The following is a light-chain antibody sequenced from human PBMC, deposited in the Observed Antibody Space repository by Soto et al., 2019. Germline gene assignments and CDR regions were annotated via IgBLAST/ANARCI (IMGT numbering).Light chain of an antibody. CDR1: QGFSNH. CDR3: QKYDIAPFT. V-gene: IGKV1-27*01. CDR2: AAS. J-gene: IGKJ3*01. Sequence: DIQMTQSPSSLSASVGDRVTITCRASQGFSNHLAWYQQKPGKVPKLLISAASTLQSGVPSRFSGSGSGTDFTLTISGLQPEDVATYYCQKYDIAPFTFGPGTKVDIK.